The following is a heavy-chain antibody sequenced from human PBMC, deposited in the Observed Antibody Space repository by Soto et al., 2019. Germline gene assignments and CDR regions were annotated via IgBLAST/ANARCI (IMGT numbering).Heavy chain of an antibody. CDR1: GGIFSRHG. V-gene: IGHV1-69*01. D-gene: IGHD2-2*02. CDR2: ILPIFGTS. CDR3: ARSQGGEFQLLYPLDV. Sequence: QVQLVQSGAEVKKPASSVKVSCKASGGIFSRHGINWVRQAPGQGLEGMGGILPIFGTSKYAEKFHGRVTITADESTSTVYMHLSSLTSEETGVYFCARSQGGEFQLLYPLDVWGKGTMVTVSS. J-gene: IGHJ3*01.